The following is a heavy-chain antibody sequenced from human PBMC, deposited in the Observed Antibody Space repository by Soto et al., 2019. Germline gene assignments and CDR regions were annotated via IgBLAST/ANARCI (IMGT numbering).Heavy chain of an antibody. CDR3: ARDSRYSSGWYRDYYYYYGMDV. CDR1: GYTFTSYG. J-gene: IGHJ6*02. Sequence: GASVKVSCKASGYTFTSYGTSWVRQAPGQGLEWMGWISAYSGNINYAQKLQGRVTMTTDTSASTAYMELRSLRSDDTAVYYCARDSRYSSGWYRDYYYYYGMDVWGQGTTVTVSS. V-gene: IGHV1-18*04. CDR2: ISAYSGNI. D-gene: IGHD6-19*01.